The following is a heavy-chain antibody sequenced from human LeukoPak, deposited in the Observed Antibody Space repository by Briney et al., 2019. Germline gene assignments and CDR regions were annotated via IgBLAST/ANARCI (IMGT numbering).Heavy chain of an antibody. CDR2: INPNSGGT. J-gene: IGHJ4*02. D-gene: IGHD3-10*02. CDR1: GYTFTGYY. Sequence: ASVKVSRKASGYTFTGYYMHWVRQAPGQGLEWMGWINPNSGGTNYAQKFQGRVTMTRDTSISTAYMELSRLRSDDTAVYYCARDKARLFGEFFFDYWGQGTLVTVSS. V-gene: IGHV1-2*02. CDR3: ARDKARLFGEFFFDY.